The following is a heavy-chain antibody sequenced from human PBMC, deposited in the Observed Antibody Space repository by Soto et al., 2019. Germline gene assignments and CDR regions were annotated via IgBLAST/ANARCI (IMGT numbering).Heavy chain of an antibody. V-gene: IGHV1-69*14. CDR1: GGTFSSYA. CDR2: IIPIVGTA. CDR3: VSQYGTSGYYRYGAL. J-gene: IGHJ4*01. Sequence: QVQLVQSGAEVKKPGSSVKVSCKASGGTFSSYAINWVRQAPGQGLEWMGGIIPIVGTANYAQKFQGRVTITADKSTRTAYMELSSVRSEDTAVYYCVSQYGTSGYYRYGALWGDGSLFTVSS. D-gene: IGHD3-22*01.